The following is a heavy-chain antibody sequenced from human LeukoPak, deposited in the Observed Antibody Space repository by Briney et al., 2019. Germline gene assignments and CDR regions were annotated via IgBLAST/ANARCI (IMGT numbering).Heavy chain of an antibody. CDR2: IDWDDDK. CDR1: GFSRSTSGMC. D-gene: IGHD6-13*01. CDR3: ARLIAASSYFDY. J-gene: IGHJ4*02. Sequence: SGPTLVNPTQTLTLSCTFSGFSRSTSGMCVSWIRQPPGTALEWLARIDWDDDKYYSTSLRTRVSISKDTSKERVVLTMTNMDPGDTATYYCARLIAASSYFDYWGQGMLVTVSS. V-gene: IGHV2-70*11.